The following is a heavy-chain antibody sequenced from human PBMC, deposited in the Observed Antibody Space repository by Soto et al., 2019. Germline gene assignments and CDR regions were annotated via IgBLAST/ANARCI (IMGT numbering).Heavy chain of an antibody. CDR1: GFTFSSYA. V-gene: IGHV3-23*01. D-gene: IGHD3-16*01. CDR2: ISGSGDST. CDR3: ARAPYYGGMDV. J-gene: IGHJ6*02. Sequence: GGSLRLSCEASGFTFSSYAMSWVRQTPGKGLQWVSVISGSGDSTYYADSVKGRFSISRDTSQNTLYLQMNSLRAEDTALYYSARAPYYGGMDVWGQGTTVTVSS.